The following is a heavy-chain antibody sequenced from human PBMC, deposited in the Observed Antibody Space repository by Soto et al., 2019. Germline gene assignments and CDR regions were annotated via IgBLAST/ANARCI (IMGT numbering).Heavy chain of an antibody. J-gene: IGHJ6*02. Sequence: GGSVRLSCAASGFTFSDSWMDWVRQAPGKGPEWVANIKQDGSEKNYVDSVKGRFTIYRDNAKNSLYLQMNSLRAEDTAAYYCASLGRHGWGQGTTVTVSS. D-gene: IGHD3-16*01. V-gene: IGHV3-7*01. CDR1: GFTFSDSW. CDR3: ASLGRHG. CDR2: IKQDGSEK.